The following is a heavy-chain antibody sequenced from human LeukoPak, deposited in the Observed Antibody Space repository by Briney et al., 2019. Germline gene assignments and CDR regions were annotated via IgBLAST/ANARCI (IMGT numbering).Heavy chain of an antibody. Sequence: SETLSLTCTAYGGSFSDDYWSWVRQPPGEGLQWIGEINPGGSTNKNPSLQSRLIMSVDTSKNQFSLNLTSVTAADTAVYYCARVHGHNLGTLDYWGQGILVTVTS. CDR2: INPGGST. J-gene: IGHJ4*02. V-gene: IGHV4-34*01. CDR3: ARVHGHNLGTLDY. CDR1: GGSFSDDY. D-gene: IGHD5-24*01.